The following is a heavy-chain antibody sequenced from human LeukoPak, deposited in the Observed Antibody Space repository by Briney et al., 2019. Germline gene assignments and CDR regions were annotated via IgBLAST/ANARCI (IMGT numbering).Heavy chain of an antibody. CDR1: GFTVSSNY. CDR3: ARDQDSSGYRYFDY. V-gene: IGHV3-53*04. CDR2: IYSGGST. Sequence: GGSLRLSCAASGFTVSSNYMSWVRQAPGKGLERVSVIYSGGSTYYADSVEGRFTISRHNSKNTLYLQMNSLRAEDTAVYYCARDQDSSGYRYFDYWGQGTLVTVSS. D-gene: IGHD3-22*01. J-gene: IGHJ4*02.